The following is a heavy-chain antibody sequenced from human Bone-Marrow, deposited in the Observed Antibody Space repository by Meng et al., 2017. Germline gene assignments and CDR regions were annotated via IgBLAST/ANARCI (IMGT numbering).Heavy chain of an antibody. CDR2: INAGNGNT. V-gene: IGHV1-3*01. J-gene: IGHJ6*01. Sequence: ASVKVSCKASGYTFTSYAMHWVRQAPGQRLEWMGWINAGNGNTKYSQKFQGRVTITRDTSASTAYMELSSLRSEDTAVYYCASNPYYDFWSGYSHYYYGMDVWGQGNTVNGAS. CDR3: ASNPYYDFWSGYSHYYYGMDV. D-gene: IGHD3-3*01. CDR1: GYTFTSYA.